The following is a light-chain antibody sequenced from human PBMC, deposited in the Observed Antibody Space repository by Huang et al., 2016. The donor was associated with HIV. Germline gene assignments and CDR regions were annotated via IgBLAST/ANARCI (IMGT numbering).Light chain of an antibody. J-gene: IGKJ2*01. Sequence: EIVLTQSPATLSLSPGERATLSCRASHSVNNYLAWYRQKPGQAPRLLIYDTSKRATGIPARFSGSGSGTDFTLTISSLEPEDFAVYYCQQRSSWPPSFGQGTRLEIK. V-gene: IGKV3-11*01. CDR3: QQRSSWPPS. CDR1: HSVNNY. CDR2: DTS.